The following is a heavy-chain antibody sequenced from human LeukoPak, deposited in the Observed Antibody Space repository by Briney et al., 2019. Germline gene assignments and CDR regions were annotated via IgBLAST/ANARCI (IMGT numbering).Heavy chain of an antibody. J-gene: IGHJ6*02. Sequence: GGSLRLSCAASGFTFSSYAMHWVRQAPGKGLEWVAVIPYDGSNKYYADSVKGRFTISRDNSKNTLYLQMNSLRAEDTAVYYCANYAVVTAASSYYYYGMDVWGQGTTVTVSS. CDR1: GFTFSSYA. CDR2: IPYDGSNK. V-gene: IGHV3-30-3*01. CDR3: ANYAVVTAASSYYYYGMDV. D-gene: IGHD2-21*02.